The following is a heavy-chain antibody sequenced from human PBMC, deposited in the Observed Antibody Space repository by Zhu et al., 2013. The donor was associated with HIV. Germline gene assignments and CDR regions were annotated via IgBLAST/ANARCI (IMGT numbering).Heavy chain of an antibody. D-gene: IGHD3-10*01. CDR1: GYTFTSYY. J-gene: IGHJ4*02. CDR3: ARDVGYYGSGSYYTQDY. Sequence: QVQLVQSGAEVKKPGASVKVSCKASGYTFTSYYMHWVRQAPGQGLEWMGIINPSGGSTSYAQKFQGRVTMTRDTSTSTVYMELSSLRSEDTAVYYCARDVGYYGSGSYYTQDYWGQGTLVTVSS. V-gene: IGHV1-46*03. CDR2: INPSGGST.